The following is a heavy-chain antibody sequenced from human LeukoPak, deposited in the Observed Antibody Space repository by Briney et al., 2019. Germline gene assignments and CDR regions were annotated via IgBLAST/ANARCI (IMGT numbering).Heavy chain of an antibody. D-gene: IGHD1-26*01. CDR2: IRSKAYGGTT. CDR3: TRAGVGAHYYYYGMDV. J-gene: IGHJ6*02. CDR1: GFTFGDYA. V-gene: IGHV3-49*03. Sequence: GSLRLSCTASGFTFGDYAMSWFRQPPGKGLEWVGFIRSKAYGGTTEYAASVKGRFTISRDDPKSIAYLQMNSLKTEDTAVYYCTRAGVGAHYYYYGMDVWGQGTTVTVSS.